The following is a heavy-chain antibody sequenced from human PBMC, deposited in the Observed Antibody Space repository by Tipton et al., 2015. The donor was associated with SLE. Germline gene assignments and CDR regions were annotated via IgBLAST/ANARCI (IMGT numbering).Heavy chain of an antibody. Sequence: TLSLTCAVSGGSINSYNWWTWVRQPPGKGLEWIGEIHHSGSTNSNPSLKSRVTISVDKSKNQFSLKVSSVTVADTAVYYCAKDYNHDNADYNWGQGTLVTVSS. D-gene: IGHD4-17*01. CDR1: GGSINSYNW. V-gene: IGHV4-4*02. CDR2: IHHSGST. J-gene: IGHJ4*02. CDR3: AKDYNHDNADYN.